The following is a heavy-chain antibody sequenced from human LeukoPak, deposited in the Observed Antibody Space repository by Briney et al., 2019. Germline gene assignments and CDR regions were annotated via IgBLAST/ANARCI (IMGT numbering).Heavy chain of an antibody. CDR2: IIPIFGTT. CDR1: GGTSSSYA. D-gene: IGHD3-3*01. J-gene: IGHJ5*02. V-gene: IGHV1-69*05. CDR3: ARGVVSDNWFDP. Sequence: GASVKVSCKASGGTSSSYALSWVRQAPGQGLEWMGGIIPIFGTTNYAQKFQGRVTITTDESTSTAYMELSSLTSEDTAVYYCARGVVSDNWFDPWGQGTLVTVSS.